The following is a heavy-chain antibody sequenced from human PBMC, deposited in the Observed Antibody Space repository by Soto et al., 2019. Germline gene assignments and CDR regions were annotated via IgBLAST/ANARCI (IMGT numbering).Heavy chain of an antibody. CDR2: IGDDGNNK. Sequence: QVQLVESGGGVVQPGRSRRLSCVASGFIFNNDGIHWVRQPPGQGLEWVAFIGDDGNNKYYVSSVKGRFTIYRDNSRNTVYMQMNSLRAEDTAVYYGARGPRGGMVAFGGRSGTPLDQWGQGTLVTVS. J-gene: IGHJ4*02. CDR1: GFIFNNDG. D-gene: IGHD3-16*01. V-gene: IGHV3-33*01. CDR3: ARGPRGGMVAFGGRSGTPLDQ.